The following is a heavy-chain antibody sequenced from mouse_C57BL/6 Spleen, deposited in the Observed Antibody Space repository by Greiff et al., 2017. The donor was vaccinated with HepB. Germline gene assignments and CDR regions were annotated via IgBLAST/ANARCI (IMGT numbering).Heavy chain of an antibody. J-gene: IGHJ1*03. V-gene: IGHV1-26*01. CDR3: ARCPATPYWYFDV. Sequence: EVKLQQSGPELVKPGASVKISCKASGYTFTDYYMNWVKQSHGKSLEWIGDINPNNGGTSYNQKFKGKATLTVDKSSSTAYMELRSLTSEDSAVYYCARCPATPYWYFDVWGTGTTVTVSS. D-gene: IGHD1-1*01. CDR2: INPNNGGT. CDR1: GYTFTDYY.